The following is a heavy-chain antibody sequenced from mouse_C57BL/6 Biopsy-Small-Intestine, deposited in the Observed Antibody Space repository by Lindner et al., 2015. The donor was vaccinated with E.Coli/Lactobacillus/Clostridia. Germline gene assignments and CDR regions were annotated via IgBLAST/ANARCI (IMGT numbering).Heavy chain of an antibody. Sequence: VQLQESGGDLVRPGGSLKLSCAASGFTFSDYGMHWVRQAPEKGLEWVAYISSGSSTIYYADTVEGRSTISRDNAKNTLFLQMTSLRSEDTAMYYCTRRSLDGYFFDYWGQGTTLTVSS. CDR3: TRRSLDGYFFDY. V-gene: IGHV5-17*01. CDR1: GFTFSDYG. D-gene: IGHD2-3*01. CDR2: ISSGSSTI. J-gene: IGHJ2*01.